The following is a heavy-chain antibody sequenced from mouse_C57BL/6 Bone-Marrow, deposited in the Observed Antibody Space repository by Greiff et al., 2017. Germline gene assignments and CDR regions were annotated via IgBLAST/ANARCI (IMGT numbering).Heavy chain of an antibody. CDR3: TRELYYDYDGGY. V-gene: IGHV5-9-1*02. J-gene: IGHJ4*01. D-gene: IGHD2-4*01. CDR2: ISSGGDYI. Sequence: EVKLVESGEGLVKPGGSLKLSCAASGFTFSSYAMSWVRQTPEKRLEWVAYISSGGDYIYYADTVKGRFTISRDNARNTLYLQMRSLMSEDTAMYYCTRELYYDYDGGYWGQGTSVTVSS. CDR1: GFTFSSYA.